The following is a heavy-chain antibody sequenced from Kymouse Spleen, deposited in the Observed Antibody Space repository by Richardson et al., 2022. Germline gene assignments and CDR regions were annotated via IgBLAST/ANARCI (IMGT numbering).Heavy chain of an antibody. D-gene: IGHD6-19*01. CDR2: INHSGST. J-gene: IGHJ4*02. CDR1: GGSFSGYY. Sequence: QVQLQQWGAGLLKPSETLSLTCAVYGGSFSGYYWSWIRQPPGKGLEWIGEINHSGSTNYNPSLKSRVTISVDTSKNQFSLKLSSVTAADTAVYYCARGIAVAGDYFDYWGQGTLVTVSS. CDR3: ARGIAVAGDYFDY. V-gene: IGHV4-34*01.